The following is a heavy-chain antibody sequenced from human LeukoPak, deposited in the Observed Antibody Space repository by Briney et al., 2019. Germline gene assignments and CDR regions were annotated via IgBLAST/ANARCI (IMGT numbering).Heavy chain of an antibody. J-gene: IGHJ6*03. D-gene: IGHD2-8*01. CDR3: AKALRYCTNGVCYSYYYYMDV. V-gene: IGHV3-23*01. CDR2: ISGSGGST. Sequence: GGSLRLSCAASGFTFSSYAMSWVRQAPGKGLEWVSAISGSGGSTYYADSVKGRFTISRDNSKNTLYLQMNSLGAEDTAVYYCAKALRYCTNGVCYSYYYYMDVWGKGTTVTVSS. CDR1: GFTFSSYA.